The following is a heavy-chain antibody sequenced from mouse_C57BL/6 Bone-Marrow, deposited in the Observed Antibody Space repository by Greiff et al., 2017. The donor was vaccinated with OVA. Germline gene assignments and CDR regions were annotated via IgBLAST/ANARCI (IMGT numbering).Heavy chain of an antibody. CDR1: GYTFTSYW. V-gene: IGHV1-53*01. CDR2: INPSNGGT. CDR3: AGEYCGSSGDAMDD. Sequence: QVQLQQSGTDLVKPGASVKLSCKASGYTFTSYWMPWVKQRPGQGLEWIGNINPSNGGTNYNEKFKGKATLTVDKSSSTPYLQLSSLTSEDYAVEYYAGEYCGSSGDAMDDWGQGTTVTVSS. J-gene: IGHJ4*01. D-gene: IGHD1-1*02.